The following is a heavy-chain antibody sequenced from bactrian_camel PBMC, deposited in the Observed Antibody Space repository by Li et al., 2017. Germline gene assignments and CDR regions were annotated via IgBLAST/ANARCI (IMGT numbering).Heavy chain of an antibody. CDR1: GFTFSGYA. CDR2: IDSDGGSI. D-gene: IGHD2*01. V-gene: IGHV3S35*01. Sequence: VQLVESGGGLVQPGGSLRLSCAASGFTFSGYAMSWVRQAPGKGLEWVSHIDSDGGSIYYADSVKGRFTVSRDNAKNTLYLQMDSLKPEDTAWYYCTKSPSYSGMDYWGEGTQVTVS. J-gene: IGHJ7*01.